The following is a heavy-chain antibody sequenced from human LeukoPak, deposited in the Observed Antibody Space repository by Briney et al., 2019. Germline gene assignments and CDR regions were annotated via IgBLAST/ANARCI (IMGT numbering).Heavy chain of an antibody. D-gene: IGHD3-10*01. J-gene: IGHJ5*02. CDR1: GYTFTSYG. Sequence: ASVKVSCKASGYTFTSYGISWVRHAPGQGLEWMGWISAYNGNTNYAQKLQGRVTMTTDTSTSTAYMELRSLRSDDTAVYYCAREGDVLLWFGESVGFDPWGQGTLVTVSS. V-gene: IGHV1-18*01. CDR2: ISAYNGNT. CDR3: AREGDVLLWFGESVGFDP.